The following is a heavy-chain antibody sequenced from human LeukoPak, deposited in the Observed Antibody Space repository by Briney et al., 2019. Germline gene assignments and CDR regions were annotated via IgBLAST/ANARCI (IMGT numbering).Heavy chain of an antibody. CDR3: VRDRGTYRPIDY. V-gene: IGHV3-7*03. J-gene: IGHJ4*02. CDR1: GFTFSSYW. D-gene: IGHD1-26*01. Sequence: GGSLRLSCAASGFTFSSYWMSWVRQAPGKELEWVANIKQDGSEKYYVDSVKGRFTISRDNAKNSLYLQMNSLRAEDTAIYYCVRDRGTYRPIDYWGQGTLVTVSS. CDR2: IKQDGSEK.